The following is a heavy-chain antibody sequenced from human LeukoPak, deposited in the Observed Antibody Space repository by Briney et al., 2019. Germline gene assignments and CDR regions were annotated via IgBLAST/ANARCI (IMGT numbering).Heavy chain of an antibody. CDR1: GYTFTSYG. CDR3: ARLDAWTGYSDAFDI. V-gene: IGHV1-69*13. CDR2: IIPIFGTA. D-gene: IGHD3/OR15-3a*01. J-gene: IGHJ3*02. Sequence: SVKVSCKASGYTFTSYGISWVRQAPGQGLEWMGGIIPIFGTANYAQKFQGRVTITADEPTSTAYMELSSLRSEDTAVYYCARLDAWTGYSDAFDIWGQGTMVTVSS.